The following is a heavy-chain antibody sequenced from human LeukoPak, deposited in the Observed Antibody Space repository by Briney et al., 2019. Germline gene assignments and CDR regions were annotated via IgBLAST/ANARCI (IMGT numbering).Heavy chain of an antibody. CDR3: ARGAGFDGNCRPGGCDSGYFDA. Sequence: SETLSLTCAVYGDSLSRYYWNWVRQPPGKPLEYIGEINRAGTTNYNPSLKTRVTLSIDTSKNQFSLRLTSVAAADTAVYFCARGAGFDGNCRPGGCDSGYFDAWGQGTPVSVSS. V-gene: IGHV4-34*01. J-gene: IGHJ4*02. CDR2: INRAGTT. CDR1: GDSLSRYY. D-gene: IGHD2-15*01.